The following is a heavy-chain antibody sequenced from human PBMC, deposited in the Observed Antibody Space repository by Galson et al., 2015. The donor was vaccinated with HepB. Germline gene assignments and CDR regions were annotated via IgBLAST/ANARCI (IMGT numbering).Heavy chain of an antibody. CDR3: ARSLTSLRRHDTAFSMGARSYQMDVGGYDTADS. V-gene: IGHV1-8*02. Sequence: SVKVSCKASGFTFSSFAINWVRQATGQGLEWMGWMNPNRAKTGFAQKFQGRVTMTRDASMSTAYMELSSLRSEDTAVYYCARSLTSLRRHDTAFSMGARSYQMDVGGYDTADS. CDR2: MNPNRAKT. D-gene: IGHD5-12*01. J-gene: IGHJ5*01. CDR1: GFTFSSFA.